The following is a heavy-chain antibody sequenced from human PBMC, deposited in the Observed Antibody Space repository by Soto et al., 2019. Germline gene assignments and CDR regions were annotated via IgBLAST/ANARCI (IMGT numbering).Heavy chain of an antibody. V-gene: IGHV3-66*01. Sequence: EVQLVESGGGLVQPGGSLRLSCAASGFTVSSNYMSWVRQAPGKGLEWVSVIYSGGSTYYADSVKGRFTISRDNSKNTLYLQMYSLRAEDTAVYYCARSRLGYCSGGSCYPFYFDYWGQGTLVTVSS. CDR1: GFTVSSNY. CDR2: IYSGGST. D-gene: IGHD2-15*01. CDR3: ARSRLGYCSGGSCYPFYFDY. J-gene: IGHJ4*02.